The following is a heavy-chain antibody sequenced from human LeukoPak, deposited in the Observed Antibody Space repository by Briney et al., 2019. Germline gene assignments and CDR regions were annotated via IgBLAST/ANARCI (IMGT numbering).Heavy chain of an antibody. CDR3: AKEHGGSSWYEDAFDI. CDR1: GFTFSSYG. Sequence: GGTLRLSCAASGFTFSSYGMSWVRQAPGKGLEWVSAISGSGGSTYYADSVKGRFTISRDNSKNTLYLQMNSLRAEDTAVYYCAKEHGGSSWYEDAFDIWGQGTMVTVSS. D-gene: IGHD6-13*01. CDR2: ISGSGGST. V-gene: IGHV3-23*01. J-gene: IGHJ3*02.